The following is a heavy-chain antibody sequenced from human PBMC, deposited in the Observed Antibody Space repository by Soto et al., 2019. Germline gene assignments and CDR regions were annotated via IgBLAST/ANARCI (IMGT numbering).Heavy chain of an antibody. V-gene: IGHV4-59*08. CDR1: GGSISSYY. Sequence: SETLSLTCTVSGGSISSYYWSWIRQPPGKGLEWIGYIYYSGSTNYNPSLKSRVTISVDTSKNQFSLKLSSVTAADTAVYYCAKISFPDFWSGYYRDWGQGALVTVSS. CDR3: AKISFPDFWSGYYRD. D-gene: IGHD3-3*01. CDR2: IYYSGST. J-gene: IGHJ4*02.